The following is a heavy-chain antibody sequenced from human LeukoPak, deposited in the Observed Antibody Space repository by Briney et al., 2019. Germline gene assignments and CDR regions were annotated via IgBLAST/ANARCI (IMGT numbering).Heavy chain of an antibody. V-gene: IGHV3-23*01. CDR3: AKGQSAYFDY. CDR2: ISGSGGST. D-gene: IGHD4-11*01. CDR1: GFTFSSYA. J-gene: IGHJ4*02. Sequence: GGSLRLSCAASGFTFSSYAMSWVRQAQGPGLEWVSAISGSGGSTYYADSVKGRFTIYKDNSKNTLYLQMNSLRAEDTAVYYCAKGQSAYFDYWGQGTLVTVSS.